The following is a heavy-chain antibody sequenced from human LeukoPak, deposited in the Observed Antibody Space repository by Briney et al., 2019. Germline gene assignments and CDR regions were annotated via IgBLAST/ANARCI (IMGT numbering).Heavy chain of an antibody. CDR2: IIPIFGTA. CDR1: GGTFSSYA. CDR3: GGDFYYGWGIYNKKYYFDY. J-gene: IGHJ4*02. V-gene: IGHV1-69*05. Sequence: SVKVSCKASGGTFSSYAISWVRQAPGQGLEWMGGIIPIFGTANYAQKFQGRVTITTDESTSTAYMELSSLRSEDTAVYYCGGDFYYGWGIYNKKYYFDYGGQEPLVPVSS. D-gene: IGHD3-10*01.